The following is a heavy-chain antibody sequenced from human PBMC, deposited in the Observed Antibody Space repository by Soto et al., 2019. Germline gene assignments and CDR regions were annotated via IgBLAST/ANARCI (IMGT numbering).Heavy chain of an antibody. J-gene: IGHJ3*02. CDR1: GFTFSSYS. CDR2: ISSSSSYI. CDR3: ARDGDVVVVAATDDAFDI. D-gene: IGHD2-15*01. Sequence: EVQLVESGGGLVKPGGSLRLSCAASGFTFSSYSMNWVRQAPGKGLEWVSSISSSSSYIYYADSVKGRFTISRDNAKNSLYLQMNSLRAEDTAVYYCARDGDVVVVAATDDAFDIWGQGTMVTVSS. V-gene: IGHV3-21*01.